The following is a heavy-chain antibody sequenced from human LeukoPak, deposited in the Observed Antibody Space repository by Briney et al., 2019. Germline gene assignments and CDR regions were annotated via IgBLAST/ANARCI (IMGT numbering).Heavy chain of an antibody. Sequence: GGSLRLSCAASGFTFSSYSMNWVRQAPGKGLEWVSSISSSSSYIYYADSVKGRFTISRDNAKNSLYLQMNSLRAEDTAVYYCARDRVEERTYYFDYWGQGTLVTVSS. CDR2: ISSSSSYI. J-gene: IGHJ4*02. CDR1: GFTFSSYS. CDR3: ARDRVEERTYYFDY. V-gene: IGHV3-21*01. D-gene: IGHD1/OR15-1a*01.